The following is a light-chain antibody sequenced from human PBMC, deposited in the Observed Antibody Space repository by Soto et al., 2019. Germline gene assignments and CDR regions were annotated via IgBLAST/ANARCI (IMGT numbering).Light chain of an antibody. V-gene: IGKV3-11*01. CDR1: QSVSRF. J-gene: IGKJ3*01. Sequence: EIVLTQSPATLSLSPGERATLSCRASQSVSRFLAWYQQKPGQAPRLLIYDASNRATGIPARFSGSGSGTDFTLTISSLEPEDFAVYYCQHRSNWPLTFGPGTKVDVK. CDR3: QHRSNWPLT. CDR2: DAS.